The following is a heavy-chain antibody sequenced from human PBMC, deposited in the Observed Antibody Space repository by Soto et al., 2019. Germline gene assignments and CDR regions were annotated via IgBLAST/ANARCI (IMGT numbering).Heavy chain of an antibody. J-gene: IGHJ6*03. CDR1: GFTFTSSA. D-gene: IGHD3-9*01. CDR2: IVVGSGNT. Sequence: SVKVSCKASGFTFTSSAMQWVRQARGQRLEWKGWIVVGSGNTNYAQKFQERVTITRDMSTSTAYMELSSLRSEDTAVYYCAANGYYDILTGYPYYYYYYMDVWGKGTTVTVSS. V-gene: IGHV1-58*02. CDR3: AANGYYDILTGYPYYYYYYMDV.